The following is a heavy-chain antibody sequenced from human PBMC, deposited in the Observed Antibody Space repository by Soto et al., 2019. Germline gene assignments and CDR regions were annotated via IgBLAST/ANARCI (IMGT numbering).Heavy chain of an antibody. V-gene: IGHV1-69*13. CDR1: GGTFNNYP. D-gene: IGHD5-12*01. J-gene: IGHJ6*02. CDR3: ARGRGYSGDDHYYYFDMDV. CDR2: SIPILGTA. Sequence: SVKVSCKASGGTFNNYPITWVRQAPGEGLEWMGGSIPILGTANYAQKFQGRVTISVDESTSTAYMELSSLRSEDTAVYYCARGRGYSGDDHYYYFDMDVWGQGTTVTVSS.